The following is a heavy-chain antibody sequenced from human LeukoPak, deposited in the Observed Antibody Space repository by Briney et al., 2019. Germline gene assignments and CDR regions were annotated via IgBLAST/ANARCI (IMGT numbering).Heavy chain of an antibody. Sequence: GGSLRLSCAASGFTFSSYWMHWVRQAPCKGLEWVANIKQDGCEKYYVDSVEGRFTISRDNPKNSLYLQMDSLGADDTAVYYCGRVVEQWLVNWFDPWGQGTLATVSS. V-gene: IGHV3-7*01. D-gene: IGHD6-19*01. CDR1: GFTFSSYW. J-gene: IGHJ5*02. CDR3: GRVVEQWLVNWFDP. CDR2: IKQDGCEK.